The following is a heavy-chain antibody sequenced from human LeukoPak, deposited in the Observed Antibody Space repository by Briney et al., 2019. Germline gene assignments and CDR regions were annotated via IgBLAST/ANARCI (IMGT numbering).Heavy chain of an antibody. D-gene: IGHD3-10*01. CDR2: IYYSGST. Sequence: SETLSLTCTVSGGAISSSDYYWGWVRQPPGKGLEWIGYIYYSGSTNYNPSLKSRVTISVDTSKNQFSLKLSSVTAADTAVYYCARGLGYYGSGSYYKPYYYYMDVWGKGTTVTISS. J-gene: IGHJ6*03. V-gene: IGHV4-61*08. CDR1: GGAISSSDYY. CDR3: ARGLGYYGSGSYYKPYYYYMDV.